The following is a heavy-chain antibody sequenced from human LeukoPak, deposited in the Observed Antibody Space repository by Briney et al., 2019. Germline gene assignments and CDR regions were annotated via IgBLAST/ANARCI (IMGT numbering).Heavy chain of an antibody. CDR1: GGTFSSYA. D-gene: IGHD1-26*01. CDR2: IIPIFGTA. Sequence: SVKVSCKASGGTFSSYAISWVRQAPGQGLEWMGGIIPIFGTANYAQKFQGRVTITADESTSTAYMELSSLRSDDTAVYYCTRAATTTKYYYSGTSYWGQGTLVTVSS. CDR3: TRAATTTKYYYSGTSY. J-gene: IGHJ4*02. V-gene: IGHV1-69*01.